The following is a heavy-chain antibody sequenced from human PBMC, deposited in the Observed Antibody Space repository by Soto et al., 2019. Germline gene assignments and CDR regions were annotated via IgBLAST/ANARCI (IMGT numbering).Heavy chain of an antibody. D-gene: IGHD3-22*01. Sequence: GESLKISCKGSGYTFTDYWIGWVRQLPGKGLEWMGIIYPGDSDTRYSPSFQGHVTITVDKSTSTAYLQWRTLKTSDSGMYFCARLPRDCNKTSCYYADHWGQGTSVTVSS. V-gene: IGHV5-51*01. CDR1: GYTFTDYW. CDR2: IYPGDSDT. J-gene: IGHJ4*02. CDR3: ARLPRDCNKTSCYYADH.